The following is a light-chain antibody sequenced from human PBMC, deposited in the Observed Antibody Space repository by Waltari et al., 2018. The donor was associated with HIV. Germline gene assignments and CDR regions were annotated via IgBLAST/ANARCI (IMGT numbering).Light chain of an antibody. CDR1: YSNIGSNT. CDR3: ASWDDKLDGWV. CDR2: NND. Sequence: QSLLPQPPSASGTPGQRVTISCSGSYSNIGSNTVNWHQQLPESAPRALIYNNDPRPSGVPDRFSGSKSGTSASLAISGLQSEDQGDYYCASWDDKLDGWVFGGGTRLTVL. J-gene: IGLJ3*02. V-gene: IGLV1-44*01.